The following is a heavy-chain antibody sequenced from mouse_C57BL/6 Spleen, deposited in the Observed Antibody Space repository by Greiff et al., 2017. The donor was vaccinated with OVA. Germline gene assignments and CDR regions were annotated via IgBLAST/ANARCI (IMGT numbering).Heavy chain of an antibody. CDR1: GYAFSSSW. Sequence: QVQLQQSGPELVKPGASVKISCKASGYAFSSSWMNWVKQRPGQGLEWIGDIYPGSGSTNYNEKFKSKATLTVDTSSSTAYMQLSSLTSEDSAVYYCARIIAGWGQGTTLTVSS. V-gene: IGHV1-55*01. CDR3: ARIIAG. J-gene: IGHJ2*01. CDR2: IYPGSGST.